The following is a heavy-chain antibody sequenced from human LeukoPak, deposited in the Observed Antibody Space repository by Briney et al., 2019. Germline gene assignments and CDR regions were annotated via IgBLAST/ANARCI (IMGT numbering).Heavy chain of an antibody. CDR1: SYSFTRYG. CDR2: ISGYNGNT. J-gene: IGHJ6*03. CDR3: ARDQYSGSYSTYYYYMDV. Sequence: ASVKVSCKASSYSFTRYGISWVRQAPGQGLEWMGCISGYNGNTNYAQTLQGRGTMTTDTSTSTAYTELRSLSSDDTAVSYCARDQYSGSYSTYYYYMDVWGKGTTVTVSS. V-gene: IGHV1-18*01. D-gene: IGHD1-26*01.